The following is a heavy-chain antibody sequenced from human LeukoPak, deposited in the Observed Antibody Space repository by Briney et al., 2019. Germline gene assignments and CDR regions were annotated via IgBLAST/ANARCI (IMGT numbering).Heavy chain of an antibody. J-gene: IGHJ6*03. CDR3: AKGHRPCTAGFCYSYYYYYYMDV. Sequence: PGGSLRLSCAASGFTFDDYGMSWVRQAPGKGLEWVSGINWNGGSTGYADSVKGRFTISRDNAKNSLYLQMNSLRAEDTALYYCAKGHRPCTAGFCYSYYYYYYMDVWGSGTTVTVSS. CDR2: INWNGGST. D-gene: IGHD2-15*01. CDR1: GFTFDDYG. V-gene: IGHV3-20*04.